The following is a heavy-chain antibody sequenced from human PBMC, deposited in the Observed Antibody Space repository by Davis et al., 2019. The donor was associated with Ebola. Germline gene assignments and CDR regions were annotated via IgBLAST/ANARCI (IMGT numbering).Heavy chain of an antibody. Sequence: GESLKISCAASGFTFDDYAMYWVRQAPGKGLEWVSLISGDGGSTYYADSVKGRFTISRDNSKNSLYLQMNSLRAEDTAVYYCARAEFWSGYYSYYYYGMDVWGQGTTVTVSS. V-gene: IGHV3-43*02. CDR2: ISGDGGST. CDR1: GFTFDDYA. D-gene: IGHD3-3*01. J-gene: IGHJ6*02. CDR3: ARAEFWSGYYSYYYYGMDV.